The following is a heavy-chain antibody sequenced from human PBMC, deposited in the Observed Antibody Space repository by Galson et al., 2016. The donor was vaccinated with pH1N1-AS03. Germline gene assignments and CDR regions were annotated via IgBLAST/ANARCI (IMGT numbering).Heavy chain of an antibody. CDR3: PRGLTYHFGSGSVF. Sequence: SVKVSCKASGGTLNNYAVNWVRQAPGQGLEWMGGISPIFGSANHAQKFQGRVTITADIFTNTAYMELSGLSSEDTAVDYRPRGLTYHFGSGSVFWGQGTLVTVSS. V-gene: IGHV1-69*06. CDR1: GGTLNNYA. J-gene: IGHJ4*02. D-gene: IGHD3-10*01. CDR2: ISPIFGSA.